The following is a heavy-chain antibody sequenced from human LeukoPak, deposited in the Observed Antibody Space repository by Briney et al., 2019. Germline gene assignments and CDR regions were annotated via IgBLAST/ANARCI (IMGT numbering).Heavy chain of an antibody. D-gene: IGHD6-13*01. CDR1: GGSISANY. CDR2: IYYSGST. J-gene: IGHJ5*02. V-gene: IGHV4-59*08. CDR3: AKTSYSTSWYWFHP. Sequence: SETLSLTCTVSGGSISANYWSWIRQPPGKGLEWIGYIYYSGSTYYNPSRKSRVTISVEKPKNQFSLKLSSVTAADTAVYYCAKTSYSTSWYWFHPWGHGTLVTVSS.